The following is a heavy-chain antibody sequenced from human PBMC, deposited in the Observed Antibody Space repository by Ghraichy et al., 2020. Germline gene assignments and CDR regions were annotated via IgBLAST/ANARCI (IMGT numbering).Heavy chain of an antibody. Sequence: SETLSLTCTVSGGSIRSYYWSWIRHVPGKGLEWIGYVYYNGNIDYRPSLKSRATISVDTSKNQFSLRLTSVTAADTAVYYCARRGRGYSLYFYGLDIWGQGTTVTVSS. CDR1: GGSIRSYY. CDR2: VYYNGNI. D-gene: IGHD5-18*01. CDR3: ARRGRGYSLYFYGLDI. J-gene: IGHJ6*02. V-gene: IGHV4-59*08.